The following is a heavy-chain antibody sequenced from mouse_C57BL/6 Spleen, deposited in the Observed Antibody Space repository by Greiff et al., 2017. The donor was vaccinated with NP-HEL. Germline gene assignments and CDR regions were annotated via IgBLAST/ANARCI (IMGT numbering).Heavy chain of an antibody. CDR3: ARSGVYYGSSLDY. CDR1: GFHIKNTY. V-gene: IGHV14-3*01. Sequence: VQLQQSVAELVRPGASVKLSCTASGFHIKNTYMHWVKQRPEQGLEWIGRIDPENGNTKYAPKFQGKAPITADTSSNTAYLQLSSLTSEDTAIYYCARSGVYYGSSLDYWGQGTTLTVSS. J-gene: IGHJ2*01. D-gene: IGHD1-1*01. CDR2: IDPENGNT.